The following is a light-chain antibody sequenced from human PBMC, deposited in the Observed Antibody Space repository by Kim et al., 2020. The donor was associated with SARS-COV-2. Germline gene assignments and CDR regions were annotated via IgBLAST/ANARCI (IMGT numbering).Light chain of an antibody. J-gene: IGKJ4*01. CDR3: KQSYSTPLT. Sequence: VSVGETVTITYRASQRISSYLNWYQQKPGKAPKLLIYAASSLQSGVPSRFSGSGSGTDFTLTISSLQPEDFATYHCKQSYSTPLTFGGGTKVDIK. V-gene: IGKV1-39*01. CDR2: AAS. CDR1: QRISSY.